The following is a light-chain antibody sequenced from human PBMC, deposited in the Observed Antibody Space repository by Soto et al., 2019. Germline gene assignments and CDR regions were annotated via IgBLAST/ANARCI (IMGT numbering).Light chain of an antibody. V-gene: IGKV1-9*01. CDR1: QDISNF. Sequence: DIQLTQSPPFLSASVGDRVTITCRASQDISNFLGWYQQKSGTAPKLLIFAASTLQSGVPSRFSGSGYGTEFALTISSLQPEDFATYYCQQLKTYPLAFGPGTRVDIK. CDR2: AAS. CDR3: QQLKTYPLA. J-gene: IGKJ3*01.